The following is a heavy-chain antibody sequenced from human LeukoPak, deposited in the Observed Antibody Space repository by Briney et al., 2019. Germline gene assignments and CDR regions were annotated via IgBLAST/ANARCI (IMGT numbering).Heavy chain of an antibody. V-gene: IGHV3-9*01. CDR3: AKDGGSYYFASENYGMDV. D-gene: IGHD1-26*01. Sequence: GRSLRLSCAASGFTFDDYAVHWVRQAPGKGLEWVSGISWNSGSIGYADSVKGRFTISRDNAKNSLYLQMNSLGAEDTALYYCAKDGGSYYFASENYGMDVWGQGTTVTVSS. J-gene: IGHJ6*02. CDR1: GFTFDDYA. CDR2: ISWNSGSI.